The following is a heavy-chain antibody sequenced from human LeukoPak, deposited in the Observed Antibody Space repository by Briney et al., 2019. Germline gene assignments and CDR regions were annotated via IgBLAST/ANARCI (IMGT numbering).Heavy chain of an antibody. CDR2: IYPGDPDA. Sequence: GESLKISCKSSGYSFTTYWIGWVRQMPGKGLERMGIIYPGDPDARYSPSFQGQVTISADKSISTAYLQWSSLKASDTAMYYCARQQRRDGYNYIDYWGQGTLVTVSS. CDR3: ARQQRRDGYNYIDY. CDR1: GYSFTTYW. D-gene: IGHD5-24*01. V-gene: IGHV5-51*01. J-gene: IGHJ4*02.